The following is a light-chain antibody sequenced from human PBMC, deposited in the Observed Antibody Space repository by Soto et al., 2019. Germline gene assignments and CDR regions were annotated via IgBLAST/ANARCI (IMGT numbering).Light chain of an antibody. CDR3: QQYSNWPLS. CDR2: GAS. CDR1: QSVSSSY. V-gene: IGKV3-15*01. J-gene: IGKJ4*01. Sequence: MTQSPSSLSASVGDRVAITCRASQSVSSSYLAWYQQKPGQAPRLLIYGASSRATGIPARFSGSGSGTDFTLSISSLQSEDFGVYYCQQYSNWPLSFGGGTKVDIK.